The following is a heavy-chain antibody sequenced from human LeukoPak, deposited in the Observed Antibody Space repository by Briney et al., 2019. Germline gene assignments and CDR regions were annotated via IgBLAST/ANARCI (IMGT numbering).Heavy chain of an antibody. D-gene: IGHD6-19*01. CDR1: GGSFSGYY. J-gene: IGHJ4*02. CDR2: INHSGST. CDR3: AREWQWLVTYYFDY. V-gene: IGHV4-34*01. Sequence: KPSETLSLTCAVYGGSFSGYYWSWIRQPPGKGLEWIGEINHSGSTDHNPSLKSRVTISVDTSKNQFSLKLSSVTAADTAVYYCAREWQWLVTYYFDYWGQGTLVTVSS.